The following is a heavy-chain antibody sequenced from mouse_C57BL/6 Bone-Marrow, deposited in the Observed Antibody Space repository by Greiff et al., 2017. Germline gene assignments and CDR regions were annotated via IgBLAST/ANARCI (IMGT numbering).Heavy chain of an antibody. V-gene: IGHV1-72*01. Sequence: QVQLQQPGAELVKPGASVKLSCKASGYTFTSYWMHWVKQRPGRGLEWIGRIDPNSGGTKYNEKFKSKATLTVDKPSSTAYMQLSSLTSEDSAVYYCARCKCTTVVATDYAMDYWGQGTSVTVSS. CDR2: IDPNSGGT. CDR1: GYTFTSYW. D-gene: IGHD1-1*01. CDR3: ARCKCTTVVATDYAMDY. J-gene: IGHJ4*01.